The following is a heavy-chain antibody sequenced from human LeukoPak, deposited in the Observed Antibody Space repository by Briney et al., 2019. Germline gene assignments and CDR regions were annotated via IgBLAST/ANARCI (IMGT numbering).Heavy chain of an antibody. J-gene: IGHJ6*02. CDR3: ARGPLGSSWLTYYYYYGMDV. Sequence: ASVKVSCKAPGYTSTSYDINWVRQATGQGLEWMGWMNPNSGNTGYAQKFQGRVTMTRNTSISTAYMELSSLRSEDTAVYYCARGPLGSSWLTYYYYYGMDVWGQGTTVTVSS. D-gene: IGHD6-13*01. CDR2: MNPNSGNT. CDR1: GYTSTSYD. V-gene: IGHV1-8*01.